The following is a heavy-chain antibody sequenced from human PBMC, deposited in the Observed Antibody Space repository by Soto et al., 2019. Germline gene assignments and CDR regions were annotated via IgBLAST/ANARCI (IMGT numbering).Heavy chain of an antibody. V-gene: IGHV3-53*01. Sequence: EVQLVESGGGLIQPGGSLRLSCAASGLTVSSNYMSWVRQAPGKGLEWVSFIYSGGSTNYADSVKGRFTISRDSSKNTVHLQMNSLRAEDTAVYDCARDPHDRIGFDIRGQGTMVTVSS. CDR3: ARDPHDRIGFDI. CDR1: GLTVSSNY. CDR2: IYSGGST. J-gene: IGHJ3*02. D-gene: IGHD3-22*01.